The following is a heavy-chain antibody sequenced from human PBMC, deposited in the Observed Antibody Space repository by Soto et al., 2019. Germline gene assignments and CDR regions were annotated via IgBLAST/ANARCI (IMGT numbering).Heavy chain of an antibody. V-gene: IGHV3-33*01. D-gene: IGHD4-17*01. CDR2: IWYDGSNK. CDR1: GFTFSSYG. Sequence: GGTLRLSCAPSGFTFSSYGMHWVRQAPVKGLEWVAVIWYDGSNKYYADSVKGRFTISRDNSKNTLYLQMNSLRAEDTAVYYCAREDYGDYPSYYFDYWGQGTLVTVSS. CDR3: AREDYGDYPSYYFDY. J-gene: IGHJ4*02.